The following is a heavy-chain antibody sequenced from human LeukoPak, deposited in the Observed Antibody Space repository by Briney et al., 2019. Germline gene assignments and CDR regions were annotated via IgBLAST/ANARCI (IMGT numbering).Heavy chain of an antibody. Sequence: PWESLKISCKGSGYTFSSSWIGWVRQMPGKGLEWMGIIYPGDSDTRYSPSFEGQVIISADKSINTAYLQWSSLNATDTGMYFCARQYGRPFDYWGQGTLVTVSS. D-gene: IGHD4-17*01. CDR2: IYPGDSDT. CDR1: GYTFSSSW. V-gene: IGHV5-51*01. J-gene: IGHJ4*02. CDR3: ARQYGRPFDY.